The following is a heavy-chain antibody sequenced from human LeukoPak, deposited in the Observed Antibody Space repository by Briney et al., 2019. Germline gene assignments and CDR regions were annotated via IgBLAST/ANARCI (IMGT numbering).Heavy chain of an antibody. V-gene: IGHV4-31*01. CDR3: ARQAAAGAY. CDR2: IYYSGST. Sequence: SETLSLTCTVSGGSISSGGYYWSWIRQHPGKGLEWIGYIYYSGSTYYIPSLKSQVTISVDTSKNQFSLKLSSVTAADTAVYYCARQAAAGAYWGQGTLVTVSS. CDR1: GGSISSGGYY. J-gene: IGHJ4*02. D-gene: IGHD6-13*01.